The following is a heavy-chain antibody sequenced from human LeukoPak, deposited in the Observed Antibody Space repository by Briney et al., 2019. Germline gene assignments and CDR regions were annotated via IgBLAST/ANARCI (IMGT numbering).Heavy chain of an antibody. CDR1: GGSISSSNW. J-gene: IGHJ4*02. V-gene: IGHV4-4*02. D-gene: IGHD3-22*01. CDR2: INHSGST. Sequence: KPSGTLSLTCAVSGGSISSSNWWSWVRQPPGKGLEWIGEINHSGSTNYNPSLKSRVTISVDTSKNQFSLKLSSVTAADTVVYYCARAKSSGYYPSGVDYWGQGTLVTVSS. CDR3: ARAKSSGYYPSGVDY.